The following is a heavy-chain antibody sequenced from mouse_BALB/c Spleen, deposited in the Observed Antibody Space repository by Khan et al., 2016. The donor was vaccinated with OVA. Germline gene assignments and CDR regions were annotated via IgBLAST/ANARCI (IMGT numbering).Heavy chain of an antibody. CDR1: GYTFTNYW. D-gene: IGHD2-13*01. J-gene: IGHJ2*01. Sequence: QVQLQQSGAELVRPGASVKLSCQASGYTFTNYWINWVKQRPGQGLEWIGNIYPSDSDTNYNHQFKDKATLTVDKSSSAAYMQLSSPTSEDSAVYYCARGDPGSFDYWGQGTTLTVSS. CDR3: ARGDPGSFDY. CDR2: IYPSDSDT. V-gene: IGHV1-69*02.